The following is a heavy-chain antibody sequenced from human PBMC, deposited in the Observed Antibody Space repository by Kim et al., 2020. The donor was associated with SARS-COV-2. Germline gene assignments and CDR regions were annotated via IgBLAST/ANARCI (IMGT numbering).Heavy chain of an antibody. Sequence: GGSLRLSCAASGFTFNNAWMSWVRQAPGKGLEWVGRIKGKTDGGTTDYAAPVKGRFSISRDDSKNMLYLQMNSLKTEDTALYFCTTALWRGYCSSTSCPLGYWGQGTLVTVSS. V-gene: IGHV3-15*01. D-gene: IGHD2-2*01. CDR3: TTALWRGYCSSTSCPLGY. CDR1: GFTFNNAW. J-gene: IGHJ4*02. CDR2: IKGKTDGGTT.